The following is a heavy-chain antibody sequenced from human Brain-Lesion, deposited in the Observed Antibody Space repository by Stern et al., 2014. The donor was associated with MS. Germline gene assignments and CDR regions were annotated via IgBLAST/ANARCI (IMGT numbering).Heavy chain of an antibody. J-gene: IGHJ4*02. CDR1: GYTLTELS. Sequence: QVQLVQSGAEVKKPGASVKVSCKVSGYTLTELSMHWVRQAPGKGLEWMGGFDTEDGATIYAQKFKGRVTMTEDTSTDTAYMELSSLRSEDTAVYYCATLSPGAGGNYYRHFDYWGQGTLVTVSS. CDR3: ATLSPGAGGNYYRHFDY. D-gene: IGHD1-26*01. V-gene: IGHV1-24*01. CDR2: FDTEDGAT.